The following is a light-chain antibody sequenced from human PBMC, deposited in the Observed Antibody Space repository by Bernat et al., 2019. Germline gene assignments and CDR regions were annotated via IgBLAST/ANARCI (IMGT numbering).Light chain of an antibody. V-gene: IGKV3-20*01. Sequence: VLTQSPGTLSLSPGERATLSCRASPSATSSYFAWYQQKPGRAPRLLIYAASSRATGVPDRFSASGSGTDFTLTIMRLEPEDFAVYYCQQYGDSPTFGQGTRVEIK. CDR1: PSATSSY. CDR2: AAS. J-gene: IGKJ1*01. CDR3: QQYGDSPT.